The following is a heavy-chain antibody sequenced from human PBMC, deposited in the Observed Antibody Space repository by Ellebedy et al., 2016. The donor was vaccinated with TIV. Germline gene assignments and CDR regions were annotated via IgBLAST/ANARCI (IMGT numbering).Heavy chain of an antibody. J-gene: IGHJ4*01. CDR1: GVTFSNYA. CDR2: ISGSGGST. CDR3: TKGTPGKGSPCFDY. V-gene: IGHV3-23*01. Sequence: PGGSLRLSCAASGVTFSNYAMSWVRQAPGKGLEWVSAISGSGGSTYYADSVKGRFTISRDNSKNTLYLQMNSLRAEDTAVYYCTKGTPGKGSPCFDYWGHGTLVTVSS. D-gene: IGHD6-6*01.